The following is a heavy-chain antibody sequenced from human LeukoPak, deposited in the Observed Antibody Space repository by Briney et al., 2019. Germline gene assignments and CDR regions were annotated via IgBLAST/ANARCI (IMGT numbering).Heavy chain of an antibody. V-gene: IGHV3-23*01. CDR1: GFTFSSYA. Sequence: GGSLRLSCAASGFTFSSYAMSWVRQAPGRGLEWVSTISGSGGSTYYADSVKGRFTISRDNSKNTLYLQMNSLRAEDTAVYYCAKSTAGSWSGYDYWGQGTLVTVSS. CDR3: AKSTAGSWSGYDY. CDR2: ISGSGGST. J-gene: IGHJ4*02. D-gene: IGHD3-3*01.